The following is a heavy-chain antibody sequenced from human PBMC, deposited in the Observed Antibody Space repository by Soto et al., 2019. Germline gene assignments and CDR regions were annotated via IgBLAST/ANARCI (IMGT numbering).Heavy chain of an antibody. V-gene: IGHV1-69*02. D-gene: IGHD3-10*01. CDR1: GDTFNFYT. CDR2: IIPYLSVS. Sequence: QVQLVQPGAEVKKPGSSLRVSCKASGDTFNFYTINWVRQAPGLGLEWLGRIIPYLSVSNYAQKFQGRVTITADKSTNTAYMEVRSLRSEDTAMYYCATSFGSGYRAFDYWGQGALVTVSS. J-gene: IGHJ4*02. CDR3: ATSFGSGYRAFDY.